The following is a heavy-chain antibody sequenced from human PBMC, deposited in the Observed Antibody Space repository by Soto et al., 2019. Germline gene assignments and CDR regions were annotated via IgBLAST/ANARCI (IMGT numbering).Heavy chain of an antibody. J-gene: IGHJ4*02. D-gene: IGHD3-3*01. CDR1: GCSLLSQW. CDR2: TSPDGST. V-gene: IGHV3-74*01. Sequence: GPQRHSYAASGCSLLSQWMHGIRQAPGKGLEWVSRTSPDGSTIYADSVKGRFTISRDNAKNTVYLQMNSLRAEDTAMYYCSVSIFGVVHYWGQGTLVTVSS. CDR3: SVSIFGVVHY.